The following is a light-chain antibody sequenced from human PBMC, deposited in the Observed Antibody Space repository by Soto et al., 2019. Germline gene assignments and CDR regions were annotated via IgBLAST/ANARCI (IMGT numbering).Light chain of an antibody. V-gene: IGKV3-15*01. J-gene: IGKJ1*01. CDR1: QSISSN. CDR3: QKYNKWPPWT. CDR2: GAS. Sequence: EIVMTQSPATLSVSPGERATLSCRASQSISSNLAWFQQKPGQAPRLLIYGASTRATGIPARFSGSGSGTEFILTISSLQSEDFAVYYCQKYNKWPPWTFGQGTKVDIK.